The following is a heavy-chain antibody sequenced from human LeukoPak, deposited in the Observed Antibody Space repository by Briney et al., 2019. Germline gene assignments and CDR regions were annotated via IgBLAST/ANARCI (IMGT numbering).Heavy chain of an antibody. CDR3: ARVVGAHYFDY. Sequence: GGSLRLSCAASGFTFISYAMSWVRQAPGKGLEWVSTISGSGGSTDYADSVKGRFTISRDNSKNTLYLQMNSLRAEDTAVYYCARVVGAHYFDYWGQGTLVTVSS. CDR2: ISGSGGST. V-gene: IGHV3-23*01. J-gene: IGHJ4*02. CDR1: GFTFISYA. D-gene: IGHD1-26*01.